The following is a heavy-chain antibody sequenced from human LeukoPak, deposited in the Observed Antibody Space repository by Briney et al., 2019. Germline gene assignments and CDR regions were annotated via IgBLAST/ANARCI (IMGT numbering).Heavy chain of an antibody. CDR2: ISSSSSYI. J-gene: IGHJ2*01. V-gene: IGHV3-21*01. CDR1: GFTFSSYS. CDR3: ARDTLYTSGEYWYFAL. Sequence: GGSLRVSCSASGFTFSSYSMNWARQAPGKGLEWVSYISSSSSYIYYADSVKGRFTISRDNAKNSLYLQMNSLRAEDTAMYYCARDTLYTSGEYWYFALWGRGTLVTVSS. D-gene: IGHD6-19*01.